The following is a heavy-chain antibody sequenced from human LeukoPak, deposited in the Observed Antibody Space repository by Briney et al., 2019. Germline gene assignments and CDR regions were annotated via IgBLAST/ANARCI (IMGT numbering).Heavy chain of an antibody. CDR3: AREGCDSGSHC. Sequence: SVKVSCKASGGTFSSYAISWVRQAPGQGLEWMGWIIPIFGTANYAQKFQGRVTITADKSKRTAYMELSSLRSEDTAVYYCAREGCDSGSHCWGQGTLVTVSS. CDR2: IIPIFGTA. V-gene: IGHV1-69*06. CDR1: GGTFSSYA. J-gene: IGHJ4*02. D-gene: IGHD3-10*01.